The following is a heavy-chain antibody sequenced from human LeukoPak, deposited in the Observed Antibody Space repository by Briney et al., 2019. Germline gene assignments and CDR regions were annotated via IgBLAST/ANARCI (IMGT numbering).Heavy chain of an antibody. D-gene: IGHD5-12*01. Sequence: PGGSLRLSCAPSGLTFRSYWMSWVRHAPGEGLEWVANIKQGGSEQYYMGSVKGRFTIYRDHANNSLYVQMNSRRDERTAVYYCARVEYSGWNLEYWGQGTLVTVSS. CDR2: IKQGGSEQ. J-gene: IGHJ4*02. CDR3: ARVEYSGWNLEY. CDR1: GLTFRSYW. V-gene: IGHV3-7*01.